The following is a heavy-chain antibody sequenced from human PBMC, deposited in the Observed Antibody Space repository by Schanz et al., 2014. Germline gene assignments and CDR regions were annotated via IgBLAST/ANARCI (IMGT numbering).Heavy chain of an antibody. J-gene: IGHJ3*02. D-gene: IGHD3-10*01. Sequence: VHLLESGGGVVQPGRSLRLSCAASGFMFSSYGMHWVRQAPGKGLEWVGVISYDGSKKSYADSVKGRFTISRDNSKNTLYLQMNSLRAEDTAVYYCAKGRFGELSAFDIWGQGTMVTVSS. CDR1: GFMFSSYG. CDR3: AKGRFGELSAFDI. CDR2: ISYDGSKK. V-gene: IGHV3-30*18.